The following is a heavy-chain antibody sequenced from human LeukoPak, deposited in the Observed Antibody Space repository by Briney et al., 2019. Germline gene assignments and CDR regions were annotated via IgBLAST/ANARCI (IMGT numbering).Heavy chain of an antibody. CDR1: GFPFSNYF. D-gene: IGHD5-24*01. Sequence: GGSLRLSCAASGFPFSNYFINWVRQAPGKGLEWISSISGSSTYIYYADSVKGRFTISRDNAKNTMSLQMTGLRAGDTAIYFRATGEDMATITGLDYWGQGTLVTVSS. CDR2: ISGSSTYI. V-gene: IGHV3-21*06. J-gene: IGHJ4*02. CDR3: ATGEDMATITGLDY.